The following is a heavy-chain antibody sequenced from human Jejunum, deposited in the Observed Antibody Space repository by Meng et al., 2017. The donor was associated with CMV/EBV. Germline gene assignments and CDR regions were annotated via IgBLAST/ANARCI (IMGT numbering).Heavy chain of an antibody. CDR3: AKFRTTMIASTYDY. CDR2: VSDTGATT. V-gene: IGHV3-23*01. Sequence: ASGFTFSTYAMSWVRQAPGKGLEWVSTVSDTGATTYYADSVKGQFTISRGNSKNTLYLQMNNLRVDDTAVYYCAKFRTTMIASTYDYWGQGILVTVSS. D-gene: IGHD3-22*01. J-gene: IGHJ4*02. CDR1: GFTFSTYA.